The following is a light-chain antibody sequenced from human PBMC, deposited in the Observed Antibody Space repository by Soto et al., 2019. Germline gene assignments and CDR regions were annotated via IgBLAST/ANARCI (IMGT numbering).Light chain of an antibody. J-gene: IGLJ2*01. CDR3: SSYTSSSTTVV. Sequence: QSALTQPASVSGSPGQSITISCTGTSSDVGGYNYVSWYQQHPGKAPKLMICEVSNRPSGVSNRFSGSKSGNTASLTISGLHPEDEDDYYYSSYTSSSTTVVFGGGTKLTVL. V-gene: IGLV2-14*01. CDR2: EVS. CDR1: SSDVGGYNY.